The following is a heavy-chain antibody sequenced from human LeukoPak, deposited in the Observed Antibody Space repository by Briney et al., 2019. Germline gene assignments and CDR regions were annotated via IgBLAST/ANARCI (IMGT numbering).Heavy chain of an antibody. Sequence: GGSLRFSCAASGFTFSSYSMNWVRQAPGKGLEWVSSIRSTGDSTFYADSVKGRFTISRDNSKNTVYLLMNSLRTEDTAVYYCGRSRRINASLYYYMDVWGKGTTVTVSS. D-gene: IGHD2-15*01. V-gene: IGHV3-23*01. CDR3: GRSRRINASLYYYMDV. CDR2: IRSTGDST. CDR1: GFTFSSYS. J-gene: IGHJ6*03.